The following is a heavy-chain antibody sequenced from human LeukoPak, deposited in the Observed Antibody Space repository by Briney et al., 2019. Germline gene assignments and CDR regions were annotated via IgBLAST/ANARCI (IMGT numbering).Heavy chain of an antibody. CDR1: GFTFSSYD. CDR3: ARGRGLRTLFDY. J-gene: IGHJ4*02. CDR2: ITSSSSTI. V-gene: IGHV3-48*02. D-gene: IGHD4-17*01. Sequence: GGSLRLSCAASGFTFSSYDMNWVRQAPGRGLEWVSYITSSSSTIYYADSVKGRFTISRDNAKNSLYLQMNSLRDEDMAVYYCARGRGLRTLFDYWGQGTLVTVSS.